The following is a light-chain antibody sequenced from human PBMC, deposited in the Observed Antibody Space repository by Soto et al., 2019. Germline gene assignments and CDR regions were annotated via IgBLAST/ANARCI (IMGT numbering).Light chain of an antibody. Sequence: EVVLTQSPGTLSLSPGERATLSCRASQSVSSNYLAWYQQKPGQAPRLLIYGVSTRATGIPDRFSGSGSGTGFSLTISRLGPEDFAMYYCQQYFTSPLTFGGGTKVEIK. CDR2: GVS. V-gene: IGKV3-20*01. J-gene: IGKJ4*01. CDR1: QSVSSNY. CDR3: QQYFTSPLT.